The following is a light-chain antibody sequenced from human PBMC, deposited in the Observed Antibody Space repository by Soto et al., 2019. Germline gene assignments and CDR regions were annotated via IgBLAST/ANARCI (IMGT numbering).Light chain of an antibody. V-gene: IGKV3-20*01. CDR3: QQYGTSPVT. CDR2: FTS. CDR1: QSVGSY. Sequence: EIVLTQSPATLSLSPGERATLSCRASQSVGSYLAWYQQKPGQSPRLLIYFTSSRATGIPDRFRGSGSGTDFTLTISRLEPEDFAVYYCQQYGTSPVTFGQGTKLEIQ. J-gene: IGKJ2*01.